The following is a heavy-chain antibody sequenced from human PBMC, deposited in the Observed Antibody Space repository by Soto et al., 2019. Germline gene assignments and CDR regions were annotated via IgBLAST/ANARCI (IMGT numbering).Heavy chain of an antibody. CDR1: GFNFSSYA. V-gene: IGHV3-23*01. J-gene: IGHJ4*02. Sequence: PGGSLRLSYAASGFNFSSYAMSWIRQAPGKGLEWVSAISGSGGSTYYADSVKGRFTISRDNSKNTLYLQMNSLRAEDTAVYYCAKIPIFGVVILYFDYWGQGTLVTVSS. CDR3: AKIPIFGVVILYFDY. D-gene: IGHD3-3*01. CDR2: ISGSGGST.